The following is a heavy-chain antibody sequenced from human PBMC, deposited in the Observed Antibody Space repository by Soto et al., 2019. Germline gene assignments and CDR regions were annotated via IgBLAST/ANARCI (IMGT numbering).Heavy chain of an antibody. CDR2: IFHSGRT. D-gene: IGHD1-1*01. CDR3: ARAYRNARGDFDY. V-gene: IGHV4-61*01. CDR1: GGSVSSGSYY. Sequence: QVQLQESGPGLVKPSETLSLTCTVSGGSVSSGSYYWSWIRQPPGQGLEWIGYIFHSGRTNYNPSLKSRVTISVDTSKNQFSLKLSSVTAADTAVYYCARAYRNARGDFDYWGQGTLVTVSS. J-gene: IGHJ4*02.